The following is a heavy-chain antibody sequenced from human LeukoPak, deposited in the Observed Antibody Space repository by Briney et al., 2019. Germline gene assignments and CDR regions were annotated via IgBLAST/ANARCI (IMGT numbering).Heavy chain of an antibody. CDR2: TYRGGST. J-gene: IGHJ4*02. CDR1: GFTVSSNY. D-gene: IGHD3-10*01. Sequence: GGSLRLSCAASGFTVSSNYMNWVRQAPGKGLEWVSVTYRGGSTYYADSVKGRFTVSRDNSKNTLYLQMNSLSAEDTAVYYCARGLSASGLHYDCWGQGTLVTVSS. CDR3: ARGLSASGLHYDC. V-gene: IGHV3-53*01.